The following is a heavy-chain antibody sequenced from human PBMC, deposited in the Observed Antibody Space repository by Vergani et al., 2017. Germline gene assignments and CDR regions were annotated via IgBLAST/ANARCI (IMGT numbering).Heavy chain of an antibody. CDR2: IWYDGSNK. J-gene: IGHJ3*02. CDR1: GFTFSSHG. Sequence: QVQLVESEGGVVQPGRSLTLSCVASGFTFSSHGMHWVRQAPGKGLEWVAVIWYDGSNKYYGDSVKGRFTISRDNSKNTLYLQMNSLRAEDTAVYYCARDPSTVVVIPDAFDIWGQGTMVTVSS. CDR3: ARDPSTVVVIPDAFDI. V-gene: IGHV3-33*01. D-gene: IGHD3-22*01.